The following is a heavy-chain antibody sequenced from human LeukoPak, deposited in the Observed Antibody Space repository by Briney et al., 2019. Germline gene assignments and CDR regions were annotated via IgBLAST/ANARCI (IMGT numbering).Heavy chain of an antibody. CDR3: ARGLAVSIYYFDY. D-gene: IGHD3-16*02. Sequence: SETLSLTCAVYGGSFSGYYWSWIRQPPGKGLEWIGEINHSGSTNYNPSLKSRVTISVDTSKNQFFLKLSSVTAADTAVYYCARGLAVSIYYFDYWGQGTLVTVSS. CDR1: GGSFSGYY. V-gene: IGHV4-34*01. CDR2: INHSGST. J-gene: IGHJ4*02.